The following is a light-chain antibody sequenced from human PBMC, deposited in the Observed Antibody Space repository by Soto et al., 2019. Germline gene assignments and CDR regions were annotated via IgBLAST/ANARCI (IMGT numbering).Light chain of an antibody. J-gene: IGKJ2*01. CDR2: GAS. CDR3: QQYGASVRT. Sequence: EIVLTQTPGTLSLSPGERATLSCRASQTVDSDYLAWYQQKPGQAPRLLISGASTRATGIPDRFSGSGSGTDFTLTISRLEPEDFAVYYCQQYGASVRTFGQGTKVEIK. CDR1: QTVDSDY. V-gene: IGKV3-20*01.